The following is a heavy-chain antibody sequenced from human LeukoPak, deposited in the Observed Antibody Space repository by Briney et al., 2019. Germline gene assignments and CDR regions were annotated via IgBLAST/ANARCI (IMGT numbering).Heavy chain of an antibody. Sequence: ASVKVSCKASGYTFTSYYMHWVRHAPGQGLEWMGIINPSGGSTSYAQKFQGRVTMTRDMSTSTVYMELSSLRSEDTAVYYCARGTRDGHNSGGYYFDYWGQGTLVTVSS. D-gene: IGHD5-24*01. J-gene: IGHJ4*02. CDR1: GYTFTSYY. V-gene: IGHV1-46*01. CDR2: INPSGGST. CDR3: ARGTRDGHNSGGYYFDY.